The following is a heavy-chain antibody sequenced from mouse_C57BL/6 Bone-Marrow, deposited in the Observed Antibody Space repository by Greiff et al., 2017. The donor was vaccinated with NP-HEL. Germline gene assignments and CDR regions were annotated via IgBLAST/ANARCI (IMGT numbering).Heavy chain of an antibody. Sequence: QVQLQQSGAELVRPGTSVKVSCKASGYAFTNYLIEWVKQRPGQGLEWIGVINPGSGGTNYNEKFKGKATLTADKSSSTAYMQLSSLTSEDSAVYFCARRESTMVRCWYFDVWGTGTTVTVSS. CDR1: GYAFTNYL. CDR2: INPGSGGT. J-gene: IGHJ1*03. D-gene: IGHD2-1*01. CDR3: ARRESTMVRCWYFDV. V-gene: IGHV1-54*01.